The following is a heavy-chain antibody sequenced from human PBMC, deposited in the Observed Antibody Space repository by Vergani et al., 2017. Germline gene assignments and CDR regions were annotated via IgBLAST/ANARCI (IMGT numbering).Heavy chain of an antibody. CDR1: GGTFSSYA. J-gene: IGHJ2*01. V-gene: IGHV1-69*01. CDR3: ARRGYCGGDCYSGRYWYFDL. CDR2: IIPIFGTA. Sequence: VQLVQSGAEVKKPGSSVKVSCKASGGTFSSYAISWVRQAPGQGLEWMGGIIPIFGTANYAQKFQGRVTITADESTSTAYMELSSLRSEDTAVYYCARRGYCGGDCYSGRYWYFDLWGRGTLVTVSS. D-gene: IGHD2-21*02.